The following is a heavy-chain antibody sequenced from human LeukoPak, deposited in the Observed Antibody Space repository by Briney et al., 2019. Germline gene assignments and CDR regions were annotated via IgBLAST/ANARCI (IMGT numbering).Heavy chain of an antibody. CDR2: ITSGSGST. CDR3: TKERRGSYYAFES. J-gene: IGHJ4*02. D-gene: IGHD3-22*01. V-gene: IGHV3-11*05. CDR1: GFSISKYY. Sequence: PWGSLRLSCDASGFSISKYYMSWIRQSPGKGLEWISYITSGSGSTKYADSVKGRFTISRDEAKNSVALQLNSLRTGDTAVYYCTKERRGSYYAFESWGQGTLVTVSS.